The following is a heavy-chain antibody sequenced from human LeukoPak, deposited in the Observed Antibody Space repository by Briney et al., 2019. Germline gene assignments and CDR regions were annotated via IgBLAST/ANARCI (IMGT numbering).Heavy chain of an antibody. J-gene: IGHJ6*02. V-gene: IGHV1-2*02. Sequence: ASVKVSCKASGYTFTGYYMHWVRQAPGQGLEWMGWINPNSGGTNYAQKFQGRVTMTRDTSISTAYMELRSLRSDDTAVYYCARDRRGYSSSSQGIQYYYYYYGMDVWGQGTTVTVSS. D-gene: IGHD6-13*01. CDR1: GYTFTGYY. CDR3: ARDRRGYSSSSQGIQYYYYYYGMDV. CDR2: INPNSGGT.